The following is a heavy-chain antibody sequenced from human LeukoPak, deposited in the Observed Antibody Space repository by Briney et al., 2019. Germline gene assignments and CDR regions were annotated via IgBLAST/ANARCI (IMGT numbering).Heavy chain of an antibody. CDR1: GYTFTSYG. J-gene: IGHJ6*03. D-gene: IGHD3-3*01. CDR2: ISAYNGNT. V-gene: IGHV1-18*01. CDR3: ARALFDADFWSGYLYYYYYMDV. Sequence: ASVKVSCKASGYTFTSYGISWVQQAPGQGLEWMGWISAYNGNTNYAQKLQGRVTMTTDASTSTAYMELRSLRSDDTAVYYCARALFDADFWSGYLYYYYYMDVWGKGTTVTVSS.